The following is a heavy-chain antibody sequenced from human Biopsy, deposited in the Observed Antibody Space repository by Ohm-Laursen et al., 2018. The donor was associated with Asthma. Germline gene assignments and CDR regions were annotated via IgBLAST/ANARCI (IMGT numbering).Heavy chain of an antibody. CDR1: GFTFSHYK. CDR2: ITDTSRYI. J-gene: IGHJ4*02. Sequence: SLRLSCAASGFTFSHYKMNRVGQAPGQGLAWVESITDTSRYIKYADSVKGRFTISRDNAKNSLYLQMNSLRAEDTAVYYCARDGPELPTELDYWGPGTLVTVSS. V-gene: IGHV3-21*01. D-gene: IGHD1-14*01. CDR3: ARDGPELPTELDY.